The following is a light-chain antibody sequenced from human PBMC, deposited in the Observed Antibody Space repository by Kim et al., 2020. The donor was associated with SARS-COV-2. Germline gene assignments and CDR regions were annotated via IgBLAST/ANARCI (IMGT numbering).Light chain of an antibody. CDR1: NIGSKS. CDR2: YDS. J-gene: IGLJ3*02. Sequence: GKTARITWGGNNIGSKSVHWYQQKPGQAPVLVIYYDSDRPSGIPERFSGSNSGNTATLTISRVEAGDEADYYCQVWDSSSDHPNGVFGGGTQLTVL. V-gene: IGLV3-21*04. CDR3: QVWDSSSDHPNGV.